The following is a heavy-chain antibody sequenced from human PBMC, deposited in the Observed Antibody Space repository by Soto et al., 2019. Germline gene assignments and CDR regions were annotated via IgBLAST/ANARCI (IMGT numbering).Heavy chain of an antibody. CDR1: GFSFSSHW. Sequence: EVQLVESGGGLVQPGGSLRLSCAASGFSFSSHWMHWVRQDPGKGLVWVSRINGGGTYATYADAVKGRFTISRDNAKNTLYLQMNSLRAEDTAVYYCVREDGFDQWGQGTLVTVSS. CDR2: INGGGTYA. CDR3: VREDGFDQ. J-gene: IGHJ4*02. V-gene: IGHV3-74*01.